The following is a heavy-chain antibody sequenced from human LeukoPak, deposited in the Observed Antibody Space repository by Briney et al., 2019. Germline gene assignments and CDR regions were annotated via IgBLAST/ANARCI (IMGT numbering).Heavy chain of an antibody. CDR1: GFSFSDYG. D-gene: IGHD1-1*01. Sequence: GGSLRLSCAASGFSFSDYGMSWIRQAPGRGLEWVSDISGSGYSTYYADSVKGRFTISRDNSKNTLYLQMNSLRADDTADYYSAKVEIEERTGWFEIWGQGTMVTVSS. V-gene: IGHV3-23*01. CDR2: ISGSGYST. CDR3: AKVEIEERTGWFEI. J-gene: IGHJ3*02.